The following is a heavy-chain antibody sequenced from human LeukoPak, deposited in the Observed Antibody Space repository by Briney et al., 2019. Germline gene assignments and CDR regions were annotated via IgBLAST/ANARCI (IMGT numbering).Heavy chain of an antibody. CDR2: IYYSGST. J-gene: IGHJ4*02. Sequence: SETLSLTCTVSGGSISSYYWSWIRQPPGKGLEWIGYIYYSGSTNYNPSLKSRVTISVDTSKNQFSLKLSSVTAADTAMYYCARGGRVDTAKIDYWGQGTLVTVSS. D-gene: IGHD5-18*01. CDR3: ARGGRVDTAKIDY. V-gene: IGHV4-59*01. CDR1: GGSISSYY.